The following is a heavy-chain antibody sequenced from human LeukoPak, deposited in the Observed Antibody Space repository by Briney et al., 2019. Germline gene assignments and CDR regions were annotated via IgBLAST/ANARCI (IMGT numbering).Heavy chain of an antibody. CDR3: ARRFGSGTFYNAFDY. CDR1: GYTFNTYW. CDR2: IDPGDSET. Sequence: GESLKISCEGSGYTFNTYWIAWVRQMPGKGLEWMGIIDPGDSETTYSPTFQGHVTISADKSNNTAYLQWSGLKASDTAMYYCARRFGSGTFYNAFDYWGQGTLVTVSS. J-gene: IGHJ4*02. D-gene: IGHD3-10*01. V-gene: IGHV5-51*01.